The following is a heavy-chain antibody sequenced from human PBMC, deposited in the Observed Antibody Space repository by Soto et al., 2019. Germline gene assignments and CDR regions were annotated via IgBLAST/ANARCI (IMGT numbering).Heavy chain of an antibody. V-gene: IGHV4-61*01. CDR3: ARDRDYGDYPLDY. CDR1: GGSVSSGSYY. D-gene: IGHD4-17*01. Sequence: SETLSLTCTVSGGSVSSGSYYWSWIRQPPGKGLEWIGYIYYSGSTNYNPSLKSRVTISVDTSKNQFSLKLSSVTAADTAVYYCARDRDYGDYPLDYWGQGTLVTVSS. J-gene: IGHJ4*02. CDR2: IYYSGST.